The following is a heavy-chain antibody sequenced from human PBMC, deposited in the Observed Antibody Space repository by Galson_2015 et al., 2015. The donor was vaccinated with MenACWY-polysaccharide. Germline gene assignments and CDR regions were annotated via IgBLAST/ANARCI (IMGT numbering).Heavy chain of an antibody. Sequence: SATLSLTCPVSGVSVSSCYWSWIRQPPGKGLEWLGYISNSGSTNYNPSLKSRVPISVDTSKSQFSLKLSSVTAADTAVYYCASAGILSQPDVWGQGTTVPVSS. CDR3: ASAGILSQPDV. CDR2: ISNSGST. CDR1: GVSVSSCY. V-gene: IGHV4-59*02. J-gene: IGHJ6*02.